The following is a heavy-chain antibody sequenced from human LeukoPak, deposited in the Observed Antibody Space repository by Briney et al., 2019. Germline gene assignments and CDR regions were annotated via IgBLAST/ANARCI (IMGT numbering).Heavy chain of an antibody. CDR3: AKGGWLEY. CDR1: GFTFINYG. J-gene: IGHJ4*02. D-gene: IGHD5-24*01. CDR2: ISGSGGNT. Sequence: GASLRLSCEASGFTFINYGMSWVRRAPGKGLEWVSGISGSGGNTYYADSVKGRFTISRDDSKNTLYLRMNSLRAEDTAVYYCAKGGWLEYWGQGTLVTVSS. V-gene: IGHV3-23*01.